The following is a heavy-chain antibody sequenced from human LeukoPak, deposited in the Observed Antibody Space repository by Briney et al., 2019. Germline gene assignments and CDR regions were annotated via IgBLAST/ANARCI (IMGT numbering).Heavy chain of an antibody. V-gene: IGHV4-39*02. CDR1: GGSISSSSYY. CDR2: IYYSGST. Sequence: NPSETLSLTCTVSGGSISSSSYYWGWIRQPPGKGLEWIGSIYYSGSTYYNPSLKSRVTISVDTSKNQFSLKLSSVTAADTAVYYCARDGRGELGITIFGVDWDWFDPWGQGTLVTVSS. J-gene: IGHJ5*02. CDR3: ARDGRGELGITIFGVDWDWFDP. D-gene: IGHD3-3*01.